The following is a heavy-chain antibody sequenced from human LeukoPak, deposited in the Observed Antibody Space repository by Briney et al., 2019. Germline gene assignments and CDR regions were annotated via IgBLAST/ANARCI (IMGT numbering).Heavy chain of an antibody. CDR2: ISSSGSTI. CDR1: GFTFSSYE. J-gene: IGHJ4*02. V-gene: IGHV3-48*03. D-gene: IGHD6-19*01. Sequence: GGSLRLSCAASGFTFSSYEMNWVRQAPGKGLEWVSYISSSGSTIYYADSVRGRFSISRDSSQNTVSLQMNSLRVEDTAVYYCARGDGSGWPLDKWGQGTRVTVSS. CDR3: ARGDGSGWPLDK.